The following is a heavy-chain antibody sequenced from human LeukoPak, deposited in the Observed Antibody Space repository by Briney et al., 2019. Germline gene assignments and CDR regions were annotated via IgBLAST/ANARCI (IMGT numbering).Heavy chain of an antibody. CDR2: IYHSGST. V-gene: IGHV4-4*02. D-gene: IGHD3-16*01. J-gene: IGHJ4*02. Sequence: SGTLSLTCAVSGGSISSSNWWSWVRQPPGKGLEWIGEIYHSGSTNYNPSLKSRVTISVDKSKNQFSLKLSSVTAADTAVYYCARGGEGYYDYVWGSSGPPFDYWGQGTLVTVSS. CDR1: GGSISSSNW. CDR3: ARGGEGYYDYVWGSSGPPFDY.